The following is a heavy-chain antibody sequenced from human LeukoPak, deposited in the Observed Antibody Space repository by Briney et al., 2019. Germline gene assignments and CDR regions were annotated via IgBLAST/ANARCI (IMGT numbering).Heavy chain of an antibody. V-gene: IGHV5-51*01. CDR1: GYSFTSYS. CDR3: ARQQYSSGWYACDY. J-gene: IGHJ4*02. D-gene: IGHD6-19*01. Sequence: GESLKTSCKGSGYSFTSYSIGWVGQIPGKGLEWMGIIFPGDSDTRYSPSFQGQVTISADKSISTAYLQWSSLKASDAAMYYCARQQYSSGWYACDYWGQGTLVTVSS. CDR2: IFPGDSDT.